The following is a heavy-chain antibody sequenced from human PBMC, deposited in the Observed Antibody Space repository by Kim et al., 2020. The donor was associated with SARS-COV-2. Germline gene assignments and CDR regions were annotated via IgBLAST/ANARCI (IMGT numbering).Heavy chain of an antibody. J-gene: IGHJ4*02. Sequence: SETLSLTCTVSGGSISSGDYYWSWIRQPPGKGLEWIGYIYYSGSTYYNPSLKSRVTISVDTSKNQFSLKLSSVTAADTAVYYCARVHGSGSYSTPQYFDYWGQGTLVTVSS. CDR2: IYYSGST. V-gene: IGHV4-30-4*01. CDR3: ARVHGSGSYSTPQYFDY. CDR1: GGSISSGDYY. D-gene: IGHD3-10*01.